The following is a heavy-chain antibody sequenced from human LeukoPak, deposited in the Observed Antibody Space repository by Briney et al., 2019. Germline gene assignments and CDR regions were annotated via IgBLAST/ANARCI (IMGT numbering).Heavy chain of an antibody. Sequence: PSETLSLNCTVSGGSISSYYWSWIRQPAGKGLEWIGRIYTSGSTNYNPSLKSRVTMSVDTSKNQFSLKLSSVTAADTAVYYCAREMYYYDSSGYYYGSWFDPWGQGTLVTVSS. V-gene: IGHV4-4*07. CDR1: GGSISSYY. D-gene: IGHD3-22*01. J-gene: IGHJ5*02. CDR2: IYTSGST. CDR3: AREMYYYDSSGYYYGSWFDP.